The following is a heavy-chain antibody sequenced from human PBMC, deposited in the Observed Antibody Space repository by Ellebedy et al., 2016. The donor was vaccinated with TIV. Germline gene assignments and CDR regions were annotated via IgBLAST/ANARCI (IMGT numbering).Heavy chain of an antibody. CDR1: GGTFSSYA. CDR3: ARGGDFWSGPFDY. J-gene: IGHJ4*02. V-gene: IGHV1-69*13. Sequence: SVKVSXKASGGTFSSYAISWVRQAPGQGLEWMGGIIPIFGTANYAQKFQGRVTITADESTSTAYMELSSLRSEDTAVYYCARGGDFWSGPFDYWGQGTLVTVSS. D-gene: IGHD3-3*01. CDR2: IIPIFGTA.